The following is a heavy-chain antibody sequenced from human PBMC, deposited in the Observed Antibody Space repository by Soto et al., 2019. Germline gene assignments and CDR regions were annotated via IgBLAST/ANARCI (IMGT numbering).Heavy chain of an antibody. J-gene: IGHJ4*02. CDR1: GYTFSNYG. CDR3: VKSGGEAELLSFDY. CDR2: LSAYNANT. V-gene: IGHV1-18*04. Sequence: QVQLVQSGVELKKPGASVRVSCQAYGYTFSNYGITWVRQAPGKGLEWVEWLSAYNANTKYAQKLQGRVTMTTDTSTNTVYMELRNLLSDDTAVYYCVKSGGEAELLSFDYWGQGTRVTVSS. D-gene: IGHD1-26*01.